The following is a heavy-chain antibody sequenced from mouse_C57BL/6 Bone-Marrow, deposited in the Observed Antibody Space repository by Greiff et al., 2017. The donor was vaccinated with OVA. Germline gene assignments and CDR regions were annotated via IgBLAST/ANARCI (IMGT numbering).Heavy chain of an antibody. J-gene: IGHJ3*01. D-gene: IGHD2-1*01. CDR2: INPSNGGT. CDR3: ARKRNYYGPFAY. CDR1: GYTFTSYW. Sequence: VQLQQSGTELVKPGASVKLSCKASGYTFTSYWMHWVKQRPGQGLEWIGNINPSNGGTNYNEKFKSKATLTVDKSSSTAYMQLSSLTSEDSAVYYCARKRNYYGPFAYWGQGTLVTVSA. V-gene: IGHV1-53*01.